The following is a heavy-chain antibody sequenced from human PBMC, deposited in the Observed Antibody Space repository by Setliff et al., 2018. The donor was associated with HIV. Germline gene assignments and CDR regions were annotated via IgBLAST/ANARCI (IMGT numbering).Heavy chain of an antibody. CDR1: GGSITGYY. Sequence: EPLSLTCTVSGGSITGYYWSWVRQPPGKGLEWIGYIFYSGTTNYSPSLNSRATISVDTSKNSFSLRLSSVTAADTAVYYCARVNALIRAPFDYWGQGALVTVSS. CDR3: ARVNALIRAPFDY. V-gene: IGHV4-59*01. J-gene: IGHJ4*02. CDR2: IFYSGTT.